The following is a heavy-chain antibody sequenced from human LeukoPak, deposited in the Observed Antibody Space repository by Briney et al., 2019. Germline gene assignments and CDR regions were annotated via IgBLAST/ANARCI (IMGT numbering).Heavy chain of an antibody. D-gene: IGHD2-2*03. J-gene: IGHJ4*02. CDR3: AKELDIVVVPAAQIDY. CDR2: ISGSGGST. V-gene: IGHV3-23*01. Sequence: GGSLRLSCAASGFTFSSYAMSWVRQAPGKWREGVSAISGSGGSTYYADSVKGRFTISRDNSKNTLYLQMNSLRAEDTAVYYCAKELDIVVVPAAQIDYWGQGTLVTVSS. CDR1: GFTFSSYA.